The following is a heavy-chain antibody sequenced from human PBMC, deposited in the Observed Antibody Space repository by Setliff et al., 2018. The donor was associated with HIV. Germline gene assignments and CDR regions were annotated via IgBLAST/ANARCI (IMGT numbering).Heavy chain of an antibody. CDR1: GFTFSTYR. J-gene: IGHJ4*02. V-gene: IGHV3-21*01. CDR3: ARSRAAGFDY. CDR2: ISSSSSYI. D-gene: IGHD6-13*01. Sequence: GGSLRLSCAASGFTFSTYRMNWVRQAPGKGLEWVSSISSSSSYIYYADSLKGRFTISRDNAKNSLYLQMNSLRAEDTAVYYCARSRAAGFDYWGQGTLVTVS.